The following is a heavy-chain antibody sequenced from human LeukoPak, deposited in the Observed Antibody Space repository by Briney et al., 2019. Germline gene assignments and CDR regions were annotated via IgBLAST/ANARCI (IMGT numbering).Heavy chain of an antibody. V-gene: IGHV4-4*02. D-gene: IGHD2-2*01. CDR3: ARDPHCSSNNCPYDY. Sequence: PSETLSLTCAVSGGSISSSDWWSWVHQPPGRGLEWIGYIYRTEDNNYNPSLKSRVTMSVDKSQNQFSLKLTSVTAADTAVYYCARDPHCSSNNCPYDYWGQGILVIVSS. CDR2: IYRTEDN. CDR1: GGSISSSDW. J-gene: IGHJ4*02.